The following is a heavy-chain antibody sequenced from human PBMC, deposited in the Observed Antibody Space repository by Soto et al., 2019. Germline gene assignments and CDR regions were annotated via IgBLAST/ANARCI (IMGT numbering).Heavy chain of an antibody. CDR3: ARRVVLRAGYYYYCMDV. V-gene: IGHV1-18*01. CDR1: GYTFTSYG. CDR2: ISAYNGNT. Sequence: QVQLVQSGAEVKKPGASVKVSCKASGYTFTSYGISWVRQAPGQGLEWMGWISAYNGNTNYAQKLQGRVTMTTDTCTSSAYMELRSLRSEDTAVYYCARRVVLRAGYYYYCMDVWGQGTTVTVSS. D-gene: IGHD2-15*01. J-gene: IGHJ6*02.